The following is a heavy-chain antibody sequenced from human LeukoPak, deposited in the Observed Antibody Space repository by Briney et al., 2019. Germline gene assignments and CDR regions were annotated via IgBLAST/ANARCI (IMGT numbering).Heavy chain of an antibody. CDR3: ARDPHPAFSGSYYLDGSDM. CDR2: ISNSWST. D-gene: IGHD1-26*01. Sequence: SETLSLTCTVSGGSLRNYYWSWIRQPPGEGLEWIGYISNSWSTDYNPSLKSRVTISVDTSKNLFSLRLSSVTAADTAVYYCARDPHPAFSGSYYLDGSDMWGQGTVVIVSS. J-gene: IGHJ3*02. CDR1: GGSLRNYY. V-gene: IGHV4-59*01.